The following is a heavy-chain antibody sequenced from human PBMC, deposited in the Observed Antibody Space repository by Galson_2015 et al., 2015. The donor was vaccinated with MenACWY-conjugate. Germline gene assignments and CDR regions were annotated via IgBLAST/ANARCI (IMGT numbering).Heavy chain of an antibody. Sequence: SLRLSCAASGFTFSNYNMNWVRQTPGKGLEWVSCISSTGSYIYYADSLKGRFTISRDNAKNSLYLQMNSLTSEVTAVYYCAKGTTASRSNWFDPWGQGTLVTVSS. D-gene: IGHD6-6*01. CDR3: AKGTTASRSNWFDP. CDR1: GFTFSNYN. J-gene: IGHJ5*02. V-gene: IGHV3-21*01. CDR2: ISSTGSYI.